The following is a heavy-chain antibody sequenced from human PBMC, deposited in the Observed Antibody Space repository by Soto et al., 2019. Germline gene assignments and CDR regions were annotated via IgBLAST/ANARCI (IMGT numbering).Heavy chain of an antibody. CDR1: GFTFSSYG. D-gene: IGHD4-17*01. V-gene: IGHV3-30*18. Sequence: GGSLRLSCAASGFTFSSYGMHWVRQAPGKGLEWVAVISYDGGNKYYADSVKGRFTISRDNSKNTLYLQMNSLRAEDTAVYYCAKDRHDYGDSLPFDYWGQGTLVTVSS. CDR2: ISYDGGNK. CDR3: AKDRHDYGDSLPFDY. J-gene: IGHJ4*02.